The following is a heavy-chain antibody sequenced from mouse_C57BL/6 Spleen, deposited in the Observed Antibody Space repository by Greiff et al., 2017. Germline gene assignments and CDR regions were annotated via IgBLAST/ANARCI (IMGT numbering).Heavy chain of an antibody. CDR2: IYPGSGNT. V-gene: IGHV1-76*01. CDR3: ARTGVVANYYAMDY. CDR1: GYTFTDYY. D-gene: IGHD1-1*01. J-gene: IGHJ4*01. Sequence: QVQLQQSGAELVRPGASVKLSCKASGYTFTDYYINWVKQRPGQGLEWIARIYPGSGNTYYNEKFKGKATLTAEQSSSTAYMQLSSLTSEDSAVYFCARTGVVANYYAMDYWGQGTSVTVSS.